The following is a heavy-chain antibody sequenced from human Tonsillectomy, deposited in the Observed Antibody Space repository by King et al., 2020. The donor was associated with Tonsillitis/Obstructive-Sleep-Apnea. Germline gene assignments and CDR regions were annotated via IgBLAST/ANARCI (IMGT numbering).Heavy chain of an antibody. V-gene: IGHV3-11*05. Sequence: QVQLVESGGGLVKPGGSLRLSCAASGFTFSDYYMSWIRQAPGKGLEWVSYINSSSIYTNYADSVKGRFTISRDNAKNSLYLQMNSRGAEDKAVYYCARINYDFWSGYYTWGDKSSPLDYWGQGTLVTVSS. CDR1: GFTFSDYY. D-gene: IGHD3-3*01. CDR3: ARINYDFWSGYYTWGDKSSPLDY. J-gene: IGHJ4*02. CDR2: INSSSIYT.